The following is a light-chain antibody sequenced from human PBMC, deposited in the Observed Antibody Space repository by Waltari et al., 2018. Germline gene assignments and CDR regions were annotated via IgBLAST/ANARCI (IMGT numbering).Light chain of an antibody. CDR1: QSINFY. CDR2: AAS. CDR3: QQNYNTPPFT. V-gene: IGKV1-39*01. J-gene: IGKJ3*01. Sequence: DIQMTQSPSSLSASVGDRVTITCRASQSINFYLNWYQPKPGKAPKLLIYAASSLQSGVPSRFSGSGSATDFTLTISSLQPEDFATYYCQQNYNTPPFTFGPGTKVDI.